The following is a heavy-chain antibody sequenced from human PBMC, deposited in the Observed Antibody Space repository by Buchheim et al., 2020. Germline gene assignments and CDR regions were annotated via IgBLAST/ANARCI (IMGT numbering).Heavy chain of an antibody. CDR3: AKVGSSAYFFES. CDR1: GFTFTSYL. J-gene: IGHJ4*02. CDR2: INGRGDNT. Sequence: EVGLLESGGSLAQPGGSLILSCAASGFTFTSYLMMWVRQGPGKGLECVSTINGRGDNTYYADSVKGRFIISRDTYRNTRYLRMDSLRVEDTDIYYCAKVGSSAYFFESWGRGTL. V-gene: IGHV3-23*01.